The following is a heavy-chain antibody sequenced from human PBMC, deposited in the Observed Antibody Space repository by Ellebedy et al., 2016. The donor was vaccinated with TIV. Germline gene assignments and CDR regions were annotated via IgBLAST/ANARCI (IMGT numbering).Heavy chain of an antibody. Sequence: SVKVSXXASGGTFSSYAISWVRQAPGQGLEWMGGIIPIFGTANYAQKFQGRVTITADESTSTAYMELSSLRSEDTAVYYCARVDQYSYGRGAFDYWGQGTLVTVSS. CDR2: IIPIFGTA. J-gene: IGHJ4*02. CDR1: GGTFSSYA. V-gene: IGHV1-69*13. CDR3: ARVDQYSYGRGAFDY. D-gene: IGHD5-18*01.